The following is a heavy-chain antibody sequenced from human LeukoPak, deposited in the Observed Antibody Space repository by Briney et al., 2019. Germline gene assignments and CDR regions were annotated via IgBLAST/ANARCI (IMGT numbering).Heavy chain of an antibody. V-gene: IGHV1-69*13. CDR3: ARVPNIVATIPENFYYYYYMDV. CDR2: IIPIFGTA. J-gene: IGHJ6*03. CDR1: GGTFSSYA. D-gene: IGHD5-12*01. Sequence: ASVKVSCKASGGTFSSYAISWVRQAPGQGLEWMGGIIPIFGTANYAQKFQGRVTITADESTSAAYMELSSLRSEDTAVYYCARVPNIVATIPENFYYYYYMDVWGKGTTVTISS.